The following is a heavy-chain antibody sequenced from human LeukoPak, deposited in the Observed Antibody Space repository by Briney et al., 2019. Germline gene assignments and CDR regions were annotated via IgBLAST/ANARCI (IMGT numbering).Heavy chain of an antibody. V-gene: IGHV3-23*05. J-gene: IGHJ4*02. Sequence: PGGSLRLSCAVSGFALRNYAMSWVRQAPGKGLEWVSSIAIISSDTHYADSVKGRFTISRDTSKNTLYLQMNSLRAEDTAIYYCAKEIRPNDYWGQGTLVTVSS. CDR3: AKEIRPNDY. D-gene: IGHD4-17*01. CDR1: GFALRNYA. CDR2: IAIISSDT.